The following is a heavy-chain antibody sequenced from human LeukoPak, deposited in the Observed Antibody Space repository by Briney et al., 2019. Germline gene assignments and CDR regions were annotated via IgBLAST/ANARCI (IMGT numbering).Heavy chain of an antibody. V-gene: IGHV3-23*01. J-gene: IGHJ4*02. D-gene: IGHD3-10*01. CDR3: AKGPRTVRFGDRHKGIFDY. CDR2: ISGSGGRT. Sequence: PGGSLRLSCAASGFTFSSYGMSWVRQAPGKRLEWVSDISGSGGRTYYVDSVKGRFTISRDNGKNMLYLQMNSLRAEDTAVYYCAKGPRTVRFGDRHKGIFDYWGQGTLVTVSS. CDR1: GFTFSSYG.